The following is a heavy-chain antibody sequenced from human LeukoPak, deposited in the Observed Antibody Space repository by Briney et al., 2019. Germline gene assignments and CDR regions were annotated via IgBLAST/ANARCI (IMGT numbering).Heavy chain of an antibody. V-gene: IGHV1-18*01. J-gene: IGHJ6*02. CDR2: ISAYNGNT. CDR1: GYTFTSYG. Sequence: PGASVNVSCKASGYTFTSYGISWVRQAPGQGLEWMGWISAYNGNTNYAQKLQGRVTMTTDTSTSTAYMELRSLRSDDTAVYYCARVDLDTAMVPLPLRYYYGMDVWGQGTTVTVSS. CDR3: ARVDLDTAMVPLPLRYYYGMDV. D-gene: IGHD5-18*01.